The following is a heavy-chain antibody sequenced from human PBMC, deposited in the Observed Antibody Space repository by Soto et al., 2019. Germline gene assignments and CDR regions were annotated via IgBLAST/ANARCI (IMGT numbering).Heavy chain of an antibody. Sequence: ESGGGLIQPGGSLRLSCAVSGFTVSNNYMSWVRQAPGKGLEGVSVIYSGGYTAYGDSVKGRFTISRDNSKNTLYLQMNSPGCERPPVYWCATPGGGGGYWGQGTLVTVSS. CDR3: ATPGGGGGY. CDR1: GFTVSNNY. J-gene: IGHJ4*02. D-gene: IGHD3-10*01. CDR2: IYSGGYT. V-gene: IGHV3-53*01.